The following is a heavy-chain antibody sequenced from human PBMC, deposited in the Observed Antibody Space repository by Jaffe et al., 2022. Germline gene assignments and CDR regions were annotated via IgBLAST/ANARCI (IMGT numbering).Heavy chain of an antibody. CDR3: TREEVTTGQWLNRYQPDY. Sequence: EVQLVESGGGLVQPGRSLRLSCTASGFTFGDYAMSWVRQAPGKGLEWVGFIRSKAYGGTTEYAASVKGRFTISRDDSKSIAYLQMNSLKTEDTAVYYCTREEVTTGQWLNRYQPDYWGQGTLVTVSS. CDR1: GFTFGDYA. D-gene: IGHD6-19*01. CDR2: IRSKAYGGTT. V-gene: IGHV3-49*04. J-gene: IGHJ4*02.